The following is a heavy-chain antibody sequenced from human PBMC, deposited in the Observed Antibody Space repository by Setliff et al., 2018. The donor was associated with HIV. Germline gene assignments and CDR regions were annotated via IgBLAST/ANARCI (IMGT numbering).Heavy chain of an antibody. CDR2: IKQDGSEA. CDR3: ARGISGWYAPLGY. CDR1: GFTFSGHW. D-gene: IGHD6-19*01. V-gene: IGHV3-7*03. J-gene: IGHJ4*02. Sequence: GGSLRLSCATSGFTFSGHWMTWVRQAPGKGLEWVANIKQDGSEAYYLDSVRGRFTISRDNAKGALYLQMNSLRAEDTALYYCARGISGWYAPLGYWGQGTLVTVSS.